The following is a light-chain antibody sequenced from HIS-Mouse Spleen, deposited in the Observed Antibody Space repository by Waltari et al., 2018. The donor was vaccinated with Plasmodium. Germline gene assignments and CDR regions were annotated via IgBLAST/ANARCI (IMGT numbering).Light chain of an antibody. J-gene: IGLJ3*02. CDR2: EDS. V-gene: IGLV3-10*01. CDR1: ALPKKY. CDR3: YSTDSSGNHRV. Sequence: SYELTQPPSVSVSPGQTARITCSGDALPKKYAYWYQQKSGQAPVLVINEDSKRPSGIPEGCSGSSLGTMATLTISGAQVEDEADYYCYSTDSSGNHRVFGGGTKLTVL.